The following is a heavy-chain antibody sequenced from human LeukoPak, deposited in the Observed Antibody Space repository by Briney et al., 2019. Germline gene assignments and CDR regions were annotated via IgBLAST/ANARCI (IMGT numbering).Heavy chain of an antibody. J-gene: IGHJ5*02. Sequence: ASVKVSCKASGYTFTSYGISWVRQAPGQGLEWMGWISAYNGNTNYAQKLQGRVTMTTDTSTSTAYMELRSLRAEDTAVYYCAKGRKYCGGDCYSPWGQGTLVTVSS. CDR1: GYTFTSYG. V-gene: IGHV1-18*01. CDR2: ISAYNGNT. D-gene: IGHD2-21*02. CDR3: AKGRKYCGGDCYSP.